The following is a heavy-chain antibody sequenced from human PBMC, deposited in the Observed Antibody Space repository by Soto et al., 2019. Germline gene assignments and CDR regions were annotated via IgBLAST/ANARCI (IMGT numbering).Heavy chain of an antibody. V-gene: IGHV4-30-4*01. Sequence: SETLSLTCTVSGASINSGDYYWSWIRRPPGKGLEWIGYIFYTGAAYYNPSLESRVTISIDTSRNQFSLSLTSVTAADTAVYYCAIKPGGYGILDYWGQGTLVTVSS. CDR3: AIKPGGYGILDY. CDR2: IFYTGAA. D-gene: IGHD2-15*01. J-gene: IGHJ4*02. CDR1: GASINSGDYY.